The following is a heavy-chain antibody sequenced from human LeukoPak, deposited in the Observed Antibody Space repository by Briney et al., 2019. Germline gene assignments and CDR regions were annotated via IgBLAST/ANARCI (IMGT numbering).Heavy chain of an antibody. Sequence: GGSLRLSCAASGFTFSSYAMSWVRQAPGKGLEWVSAISGSGGSTYYADSVKGRFTISRDNSKNTLYLQMNSLRAEDTGMYYCASERNDDFWSGFFSFDNWGQGTLVTVSS. CDR2: ISGSGGST. J-gene: IGHJ4*02. CDR1: GFTFSSYA. V-gene: IGHV3-23*01. D-gene: IGHD3-3*01. CDR3: ASERNDDFWSGFFSFDN.